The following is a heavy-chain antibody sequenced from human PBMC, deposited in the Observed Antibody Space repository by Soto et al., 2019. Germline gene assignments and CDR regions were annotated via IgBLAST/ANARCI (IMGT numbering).Heavy chain of an antibody. D-gene: IGHD2-21*01. Sequence: GGSLRLSCAASGFTFSNYGMHWVRQAPGRGLEWVAVIWYDGNNKYYADSVKGRFTISRDNSNNTLYVQMTSLRAEDTAVYYCARGLHSLFDYWGQGTLV. CDR1: GFTFSNYG. J-gene: IGHJ4*02. CDR3: ARGLHSLFDY. V-gene: IGHV3-33*01. CDR2: IWYDGNNK.